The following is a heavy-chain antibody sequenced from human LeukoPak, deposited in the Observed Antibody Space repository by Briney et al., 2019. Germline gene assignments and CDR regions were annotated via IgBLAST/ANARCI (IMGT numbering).Heavy chain of an antibody. CDR3: NYFGMDV. J-gene: IGHJ6*02. Sequence: AETLSLTCTVSGGSISRNNYYWGWIRQPPGKGLEWIGSIYYSGSTYYNPSLKSRVTISVDTSKNQFSLKLSSVTAADTAVYYCNYFGMDVWGQRTTGSASS. V-gene: IGHV4-39*01. CDR2: IYYSGST. CDR1: GGSISRNNYY.